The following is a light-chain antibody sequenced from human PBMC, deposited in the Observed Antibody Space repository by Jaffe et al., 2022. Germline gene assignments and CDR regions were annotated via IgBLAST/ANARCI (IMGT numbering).Light chain of an antibody. J-gene: IGKJ1*01. CDR2: GAS. V-gene: IGKV3-15*01. CDR1: QSISAD. CDR3: QQYNTWPPEA. Sequence: EILMTQSPATLSVSPGERATLSCRASQSISADLAWYQQKPGQAPRLLIYGASVRATGVPARFSGSGSGTEFTLTISSLQSEDYAVYFCQQYNTWPPEAFGPGTKVEIK.